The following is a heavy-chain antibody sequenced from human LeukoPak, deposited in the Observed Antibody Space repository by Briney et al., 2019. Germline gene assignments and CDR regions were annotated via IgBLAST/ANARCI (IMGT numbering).Heavy chain of an antibody. Sequence: GGSLRLSCAASGFTVSSNYMSWVRQAPGKGLEWVSVTYSNGRTYYADSVKGRFTISRDISKNTLYLQMNSPRAEDTAVYYCARVLSGRGSLYDYYYYMDVWGKGTTVTISS. J-gene: IGHJ6*03. CDR3: ARVLSGRGSLYDYYYYMDV. CDR1: GFTVSSNY. D-gene: IGHD3-10*01. CDR2: TYSNGRT. V-gene: IGHV3-53*01.